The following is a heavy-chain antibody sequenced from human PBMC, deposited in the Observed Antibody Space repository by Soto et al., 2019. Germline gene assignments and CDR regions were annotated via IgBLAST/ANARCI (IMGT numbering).Heavy chain of an antibody. V-gene: IGHV1-18*04. J-gene: IGHJ5*02. CDR1: GYTFTSYG. CDR2: ISAYNGNT. CDR3: ARGRRLWVTTAWSDP. D-gene: IGHD4-17*01. Sequence: ASVKVSCKASGYTFTSYGISWVRQAPGQGLEWMGWISAYNGNTNYAQKLQGRVTMTTDTSTSTAYMELRSLRSDDTAVYYCARGRRLWVTTAWSDPWSQGTMVTVSS.